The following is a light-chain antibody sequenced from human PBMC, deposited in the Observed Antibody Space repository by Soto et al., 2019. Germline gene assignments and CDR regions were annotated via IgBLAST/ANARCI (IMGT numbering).Light chain of an antibody. CDR1: QSISTY. V-gene: IGKV1-39*01. Sequence: DIQMTQSPSSLSASAGDRVTITCRASQSISTYLNWYQQKPGKAPKLLIYAASTLQSGVPSRFSGSGSGTDFTRTISSLPPEDFATYYCQQYYSALYTFGQGTKLEIK. CDR2: AAS. CDR3: QQYYSALYT. J-gene: IGKJ2*01.